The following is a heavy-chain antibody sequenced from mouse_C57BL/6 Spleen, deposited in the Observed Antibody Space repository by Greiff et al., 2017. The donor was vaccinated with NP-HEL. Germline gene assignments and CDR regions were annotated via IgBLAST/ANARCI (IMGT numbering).Heavy chain of an antibody. D-gene: IGHD2-4*01. Sequence: QVQLQQSGAELARPGASVKLSCKASGYTFTSYGISWVKQRTGQGLEWIGEIYPRSGNTYYNEKFKGKATLTADKSSSTAYMELRSLTSEDSAVYFCARRDDYDGLYAMDYWGQGTSVTVSS. CDR3: ARRDDYDGLYAMDY. V-gene: IGHV1-81*01. J-gene: IGHJ4*01. CDR1: GYTFTSYG. CDR2: IYPRSGNT.